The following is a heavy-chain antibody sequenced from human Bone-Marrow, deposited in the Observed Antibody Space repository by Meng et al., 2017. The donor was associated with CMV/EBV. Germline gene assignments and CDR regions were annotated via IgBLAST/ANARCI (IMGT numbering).Heavy chain of an antibody. V-gene: IGHV3-7*01. CDR2: IKQDGSEK. J-gene: IGHJ5*02. Sequence: GESLKISCAASGFTFSSYWMSWVGQAPGKGLEWVANIKQDGSEKYYVDSVKGRFTISRDNAKNSLYLQMNSLRAEDTAVYYCARESYIVVVPAAIPVGDKYNWFDPWGQGTLVTVSS. D-gene: IGHD2-2*02. CDR1: GFTFSSYW. CDR3: ARESYIVVVPAAIPVGDKYNWFDP.